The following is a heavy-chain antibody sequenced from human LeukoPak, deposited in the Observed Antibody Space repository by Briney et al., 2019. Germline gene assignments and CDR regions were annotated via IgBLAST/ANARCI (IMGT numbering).Heavy chain of an antibody. V-gene: IGHV5-10-1*01. CDR3: ARHQLLGPCFKGVCSDAFDI. Sequence: PGESLKIPCKGSGYRFTSYWISWVRQMPGKGLEWMGRIDPSDSYTNYSPSFQGHLTISADKSISTAYLQWSSLKASDTAMYYCARHQLLGPCFKGVCSDAFDIWGQGAMVTVSS. D-gene: IGHD2-8*01. CDR2: IDPSDSYT. CDR1: GYRFTSYW. J-gene: IGHJ3*02.